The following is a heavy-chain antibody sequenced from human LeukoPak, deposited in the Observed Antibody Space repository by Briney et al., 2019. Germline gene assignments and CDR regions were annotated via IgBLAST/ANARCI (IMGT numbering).Heavy chain of an antibody. V-gene: IGHV3-72*01. CDR2: TKNKANSYTT. D-gene: IGHD1-26*01. J-gene: IGHJ4*02. CDR1: GFTFRDHY. CDR3: ARWDSGSCSD. Sequence: SGGSLRLSCAASGFTFRDHYMDWVRQAPGKGLEWVGRTKNKANSYTTEYAASVKGRFTISRDESKNSLYLQMNSLKTEDTAVYYCARWDSGSCSDWGQGTLVTVSS.